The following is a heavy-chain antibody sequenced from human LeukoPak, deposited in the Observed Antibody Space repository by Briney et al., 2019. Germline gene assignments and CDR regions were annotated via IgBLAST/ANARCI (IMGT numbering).Heavy chain of an antibody. Sequence: ASVKVSCKASGGTFSSYGISWVRQAPGQGLEWMGGIIPIFGTANYAQKFQGRVTITADESTSTAYMELSSLRSEDTAVYYCARPHAYSSGWYYFDYWGQGTLVTVSS. CDR3: ARPHAYSSGWYYFDY. J-gene: IGHJ4*02. V-gene: IGHV1-69*13. CDR1: GGTFSSYG. CDR2: IIPIFGTA. D-gene: IGHD6-19*01.